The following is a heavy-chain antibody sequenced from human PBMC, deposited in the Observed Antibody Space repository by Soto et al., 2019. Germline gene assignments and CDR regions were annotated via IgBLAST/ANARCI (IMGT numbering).Heavy chain of an antibody. CDR1: GGTFSSYA. Sequence: ASVKVSCKASGGTFSSYAISWVRQAPGQGLEWMGGIIPIFGTANYAQKFQGRVTITADESTSTAYMELSSLRSEDTAVYYCATMVRGVIIDPYYYYGMDVWGQGTTVTVSS. D-gene: IGHD3-10*01. J-gene: IGHJ6*02. CDR3: ATMVRGVIIDPYYYYGMDV. V-gene: IGHV1-69*13. CDR2: IIPIFGTA.